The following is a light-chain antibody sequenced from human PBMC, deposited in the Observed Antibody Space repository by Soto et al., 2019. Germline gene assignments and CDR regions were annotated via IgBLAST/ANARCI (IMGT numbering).Light chain of an antibody. CDR2: KAS. CDR3: QQYNSYPYP. V-gene: IGKV1-5*03. CDR1: QSISSW. Sequence: DIQMTQSPSTLSASVGDRVTITCRASQSISSWLAWYQQKPGKAPKLLIYKASSLESGVPSRFSGSGSGTEFTLTISSLQPDDFATYYCQQYNSYPYPFGQGTRLEIK. J-gene: IGKJ5*01.